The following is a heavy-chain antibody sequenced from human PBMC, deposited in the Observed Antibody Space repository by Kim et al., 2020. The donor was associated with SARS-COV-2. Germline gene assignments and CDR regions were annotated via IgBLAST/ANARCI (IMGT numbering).Heavy chain of an antibody. J-gene: IGHJ4*02. CDR3: ARDRVWSTGWYAGWRCDY. CDR1: GFTFSSYA. V-gene: IGHV3-30*04. CDR2: ISYDGSDK. Sequence: GGSLRLSCAASGFTFSSYAMHWVRQAPGKGLEWVAVISYDGSDKYYVDSVKGRFTISRDNSKNTLYLQMYSLRPEDTATYYCARDRVWSTGWYAGWRCDYWGQGTLVTVSS. D-gene: IGHD6-19*01.